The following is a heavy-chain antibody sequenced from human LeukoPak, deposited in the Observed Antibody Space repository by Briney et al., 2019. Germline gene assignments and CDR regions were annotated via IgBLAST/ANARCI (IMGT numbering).Heavy chain of an antibody. CDR1: GFTFSSYA. V-gene: IGHV3-30-3*01. CDR3: ARSITMVRGVIITAPSYWYFDL. D-gene: IGHD3-10*01. J-gene: IGHJ2*01. Sequence: GGSLRLSCAASGFTFSSYAMHWVRQAPGKGLERVAVISYDGSNKYYADSVKGRFTISRDNSKNTLYLQMNSLRAEDTAVYYCARSITMVRGVIITAPSYWYFDLWGRGTLVTVSS. CDR2: ISYDGSNK.